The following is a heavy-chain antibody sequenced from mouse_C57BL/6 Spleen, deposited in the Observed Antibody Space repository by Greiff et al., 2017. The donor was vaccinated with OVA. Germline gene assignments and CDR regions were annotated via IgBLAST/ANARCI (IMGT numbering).Heavy chain of an antibody. CDR3: ARERGDAMDY. CDR2: ISSGSSTI. Sequence: EVKLMESGGGLVKPGGSLKLSCAASGFTFSDYGMHWVRQAPEKGLEWVAYISSGSSTIYYADTVKGRFTISRDNAKNTLFLQMTSLRSEDTAMYYCARERGDAMDYWGQGTSVTVSS. V-gene: IGHV5-17*01. J-gene: IGHJ4*01. CDR1: GFTFSDYG.